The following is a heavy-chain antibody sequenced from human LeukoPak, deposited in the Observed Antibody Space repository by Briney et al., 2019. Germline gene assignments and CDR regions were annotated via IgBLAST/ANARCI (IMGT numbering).Heavy chain of an antibody. CDR3: ARGVSPYYDSSGYAPNY. J-gene: IGHJ4*02. CDR1: GFTFSSYW. V-gene: IGHV3-7*01. CDR2: IKQDGSEK. Sequence: GGSLRLSCAASGFTFSSYWMSWVRQAPGKGLEWVANIKQDGSEKYYVDSVKGRFTISRDNAKNSLYPQMNSLRAEDTAVYYCARGVSPYYDSSGYAPNYWGQGTLVTVSS. D-gene: IGHD3-22*01.